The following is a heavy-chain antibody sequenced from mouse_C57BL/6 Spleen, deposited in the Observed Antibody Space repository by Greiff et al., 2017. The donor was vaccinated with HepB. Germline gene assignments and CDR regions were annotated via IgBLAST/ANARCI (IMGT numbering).Heavy chain of an antibody. D-gene: IGHD2-3*01. J-gene: IGHJ3*01. CDR1: GFTFSDFY. CDR3: ARGVDGYPFAY. Sequence: EVKLMESGGGLVQSGRSLRLSCATSGFTFSDFYMEWVRQAPGKGLEWIAASRNKANDYTTEYSASVKGRFIVSRDTSQSILYLQMNALRAEDTAIYYCARGVDGYPFAYWGQGTLVTVSA. CDR2: SRNKANDYTT. V-gene: IGHV7-1*01.